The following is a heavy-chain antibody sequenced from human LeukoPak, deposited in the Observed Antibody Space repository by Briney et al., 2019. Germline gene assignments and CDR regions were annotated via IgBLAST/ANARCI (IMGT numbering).Heavy chain of an antibody. D-gene: IGHD4-17*01. CDR1: GGSISSSSYY. CDR3: ARSTRVTKTSFDAFDI. J-gene: IGHJ3*02. V-gene: IGHV4-39*07. CDR2: IYYSGST. Sequence: SETLSLTCTVSGGSISSSSYYWGWIRQPPGKGLEWLGSIYYSGSTYYNPSLKSRVTISVDTSKNQFSLKLSSVTAADTAVYYCARSTRVTKTSFDAFDIWGQGTMVTVSS.